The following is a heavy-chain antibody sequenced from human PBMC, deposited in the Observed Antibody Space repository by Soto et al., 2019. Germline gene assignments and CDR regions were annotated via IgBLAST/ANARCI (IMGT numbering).Heavy chain of an antibody. CDR1: GGSFSGYY. CDR3: AREYCTNGVCYRRGPRGWFDP. D-gene: IGHD2-8*01. V-gene: IGHV4-34*01. Sequence: SETLSLTCAVYGGSFSGYYWSWIRQPPGKGLEWIGEINHSGSTNYNPSLKSRVTISVDTSKNQFSLKLSSVTAADTAVYYCAREYCTNGVCYRRGPRGWFDPWGQGTLVTVSS. J-gene: IGHJ5*02. CDR2: INHSGST.